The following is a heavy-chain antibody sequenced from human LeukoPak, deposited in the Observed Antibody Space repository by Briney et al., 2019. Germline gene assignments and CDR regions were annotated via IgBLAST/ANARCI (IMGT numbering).Heavy chain of an antibody. CDR3: ATASYTAMGLFDY. CDR1: GYTFTSYG. V-gene: IGHV1-69*13. D-gene: IGHD5-18*01. Sequence: ASVKVSCKASGYTFTSYGISWVRQAPGQGLEWMGGIIPIFGTANYAQKFQGRVTITADESTSTAYMELSSLRSEDTAVYYCATASYTAMGLFDYWGQGTLVTVSS. CDR2: IIPIFGTA. J-gene: IGHJ4*02.